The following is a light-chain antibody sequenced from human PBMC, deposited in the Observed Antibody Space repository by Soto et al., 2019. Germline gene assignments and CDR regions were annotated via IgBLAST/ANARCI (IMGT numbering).Light chain of an antibody. J-gene: IGKJ1*01. CDR3: QQYNNWPPWT. CDR1: QSVSSN. Sequence: EIVMTQSPATLSVSQGERATLXARPSQSVSSNLAWYQQKPGQAPRLLIYGASTRATGIPARFSGSGSGTEFTLTISSLRSEDFAVYYCQQYNNWPPWTFGQGTKVDIK. CDR2: GAS. V-gene: IGKV3-15*01.